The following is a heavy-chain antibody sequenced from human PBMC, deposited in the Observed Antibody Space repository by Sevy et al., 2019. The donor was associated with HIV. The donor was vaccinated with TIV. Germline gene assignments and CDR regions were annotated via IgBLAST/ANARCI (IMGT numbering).Heavy chain of an antibody. J-gene: IGHJ4*02. CDR1: GFTLNKAW. CDR2: IKSETDGGTT. Sequence: GGSLRLSCAASGFTLNKAWMNWGRQAPGKGLEWVGRIKSETDGGTTDHAEPVKGRFSISRDDSKNTLYLQMNSLKIEDTAVYYCSMEDGYNYFDYWGQGALVTVSS. V-gene: IGHV3-15*07. CDR3: SMEDGYNYFDY. D-gene: IGHD5-12*01.